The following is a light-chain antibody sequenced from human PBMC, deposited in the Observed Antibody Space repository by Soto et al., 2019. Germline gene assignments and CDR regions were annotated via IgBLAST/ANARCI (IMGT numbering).Light chain of an antibody. CDR2: DVS. CDR3: SSYTSSSTPYV. V-gene: IGLV2-14*02. CDR1: SSDVGNYNL. Sequence: QSVLTQPASVSGSPGQSITISCTGTSSDVGNYNLVSWYQQHPGKAPKLMIYDVSNRPSGVSNRFSGSKSGNTASLTISGLQAEDEADYYCSSYTSSSTPYVFGTGTKVTVL. J-gene: IGLJ1*01.